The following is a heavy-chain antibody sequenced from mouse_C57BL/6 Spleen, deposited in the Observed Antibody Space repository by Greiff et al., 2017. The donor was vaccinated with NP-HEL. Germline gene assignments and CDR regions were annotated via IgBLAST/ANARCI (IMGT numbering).Heavy chain of an antibody. V-gene: IGHV1-69*01. J-gene: IGHJ4*01. D-gene: IGHD1-1*01. CDR3: ATTTVVAEDYAMDY. Sequence: QVQLQQPGAELVMPGASVKLSCKASGYTFTSYWMHWVKQRPGQGLEWIGEIDPSDSYTNYNQKFKGKSTLTVDKSSSTAYMQLSSQTSEDSAVYYCATTTVVAEDYAMDYWGQGTSVTVSS. CDR1: GYTFTSYW. CDR2: IDPSDSYT.